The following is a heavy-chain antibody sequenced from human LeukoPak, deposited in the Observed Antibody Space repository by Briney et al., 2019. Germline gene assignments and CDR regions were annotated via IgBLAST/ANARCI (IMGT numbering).Heavy chain of an antibody. V-gene: IGHV3-66*01. Sequence: GGSLRLSCAASGFTVSSNYMSWVRQAPGKGLEWVSVIYSGGSTYYADSVKGRFTISRDNSKNTLYLQMNSLRAEDTAVYYCASTVAASTSHYYYGMDVWGQGTTVTVSS. D-gene: IGHD6-19*01. J-gene: IGHJ6*02. CDR2: IYSGGST. CDR3: ASTVAASTSHYYYGMDV. CDR1: GFTVSSNY.